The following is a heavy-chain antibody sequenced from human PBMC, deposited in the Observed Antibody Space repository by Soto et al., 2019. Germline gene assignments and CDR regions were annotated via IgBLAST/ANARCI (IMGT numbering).Heavy chain of an antibody. Sequence: GGSLRLSCSASGFTFSSYAMHWVRQAPGKGLEYVSAISSNGGSTYYADSVKGRFTISRDNSKNTLYLQMSSLRAEDTAVYYCVKAPSPGRMATITSPFDYWGQGPLLTVSS. CDR1: GFTFSSYA. D-gene: IGHD5-12*01. CDR3: VKAPSPGRMATITSPFDY. CDR2: ISSNGGST. V-gene: IGHV3-64D*06. J-gene: IGHJ4*02.